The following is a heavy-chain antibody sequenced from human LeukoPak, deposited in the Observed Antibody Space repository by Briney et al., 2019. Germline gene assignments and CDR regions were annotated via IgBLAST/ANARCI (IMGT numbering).Heavy chain of an antibody. D-gene: IGHD5-12*01. CDR3: AREGRVSGYDFDY. CDR2: ISSSSSYI. Sequence: GGSLRLSCAPSGFTFTNSAMTWVRQAPGKGLEWVSSISSSSSYIYYADSVKGRFTISRDNAKNTLYLQMNSLRAEDTAVYYCAREGRVSGYDFDYWGQGTLVTVSS. V-gene: IGHV3-21*01. CDR1: GFTFTNSA. J-gene: IGHJ4*02.